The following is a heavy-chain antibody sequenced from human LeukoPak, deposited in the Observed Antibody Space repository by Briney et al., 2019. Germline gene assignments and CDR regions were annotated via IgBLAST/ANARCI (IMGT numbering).Heavy chain of an antibody. CDR1: GFTFDDYA. J-gene: IGHJ6*02. V-gene: IGHV3-9*01. CDR3: ARSYGDYAYYGMDV. Sequence: GGSLRLSCAASGFTFDDYAMHWVRQAPGKGLEWVSGISWNSGSIGYADSVKGRFTISRDNAKNSLYLQMNSLRAEDTAVYYCARSYGDYAYYGMDVWGQGTTVTVSS. D-gene: IGHD4-17*01. CDR2: ISWNSGSI.